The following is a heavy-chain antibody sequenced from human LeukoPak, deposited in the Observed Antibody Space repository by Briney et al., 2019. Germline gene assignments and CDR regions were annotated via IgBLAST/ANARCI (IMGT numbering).Heavy chain of an antibody. CDR3: ARGSIAARSCIDY. D-gene: IGHD6-6*01. Sequence: ASVKVSCKASGYTFTGYHMQWVRQAPGQGLEWMVRINPNSGETNYAQEFLGRVTMTRDTSISTAYMELSRLRSDDTAVYYCARGSIAARSCIDYWGRGTLVTVSP. J-gene: IGHJ4*02. CDR1: GYTFTGYH. V-gene: IGHV1-2*06. CDR2: INPNSGET.